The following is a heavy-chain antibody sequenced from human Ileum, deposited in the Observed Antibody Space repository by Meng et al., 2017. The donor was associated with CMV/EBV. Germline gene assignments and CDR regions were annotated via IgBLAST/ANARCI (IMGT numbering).Heavy chain of an antibody. Sequence: QVQLQGSGPGLVKPSETLSLTCTVSGGSINNYYWSWIRQSAEKGLEWIGRIYAKGNTNYNPSLQSRVTMSVDTSKNQFSLKLSSVTAADTAVYYCVRASITMIDYWGQGTLVTVSS. J-gene: IGHJ4*02. CDR1: GGSINNYY. D-gene: IGHD3-22*01. CDR2: IYAKGNT. CDR3: VRASITMIDY. V-gene: IGHV4-4*07.